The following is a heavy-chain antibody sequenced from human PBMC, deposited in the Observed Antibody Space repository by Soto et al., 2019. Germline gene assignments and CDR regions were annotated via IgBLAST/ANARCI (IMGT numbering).Heavy chain of an antibody. D-gene: IGHD3-16*02. CDR3: ARERSSSKRFDP. CDR1: GYTFTSYD. J-gene: IGHJ5*02. V-gene: IGHV1-8*01. Sequence: QVQLVQSGAEVKKPGASVKVSCKASGYTFTSYDINWVRQATGQGLEWMGWMNPNSGNTGYAQKCQGRVTMTTNTSISTDYMDLSSMCYEDTAVYYCARERSSSKRFDPWGQGTLVTVSS. CDR2: MNPNSGNT.